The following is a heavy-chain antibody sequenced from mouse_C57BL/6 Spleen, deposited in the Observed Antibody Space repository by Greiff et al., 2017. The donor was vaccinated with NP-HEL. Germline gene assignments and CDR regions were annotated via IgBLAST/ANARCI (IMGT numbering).Heavy chain of an antibody. D-gene: IGHD2-1*01. V-gene: IGHV1-76*01. Sequence: QVQLQQSGAELVRPGASVKLSCKASGYTFTDYYINWVKQRPGQGLEWIARIYPGSGNTYYNEKFKGKATLTAEKSSSTAYMQLSSLTSEDSAVYFCARSGYGNYGVMDYWGQGTSVTVSS. CDR2: IYPGSGNT. CDR1: GYTFTDYY. CDR3: ARSGYGNYGVMDY. J-gene: IGHJ4*01.